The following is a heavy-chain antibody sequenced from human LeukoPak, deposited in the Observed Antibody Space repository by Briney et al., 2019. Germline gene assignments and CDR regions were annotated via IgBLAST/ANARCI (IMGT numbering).Heavy chain of an antibody. J-gene: IGHJ3*02. V-gene: IGHV3-74*01. Sequence: GGSLRLSCAASGFTFSDYWMHWVRQAPGKGLIWVSRINTYGSSTDCVDSVKGRFTISRDNAKNTLYLQMNSLKAEDTAVYYCATRKIDAFDMWGQGTMVTVSS. CDR3: ATRKIDAFDM. CDR2: INTYGSST. CDR1: GFTFSDYW.